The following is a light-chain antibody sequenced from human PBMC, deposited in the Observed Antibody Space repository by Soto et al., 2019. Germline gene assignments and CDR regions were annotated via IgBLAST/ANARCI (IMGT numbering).Light chain of an antibody. CDR2: DVS. CDR3: SSYTSSSTYV. CDR1: SSDVGAYNF. V-gene: IGLV2-14*03. Sequence: QSVLTQPASVSGSPRQSITISCTGTSSDVGAYNFVSWYQQHPGKAPKLMIYDVSNRPSGVSSRFSAFKSGNTASLTISGLQAEDEADYYCSSYTSSSTYVFGTGTKVTVL. J-gene: IGLJ1*01.